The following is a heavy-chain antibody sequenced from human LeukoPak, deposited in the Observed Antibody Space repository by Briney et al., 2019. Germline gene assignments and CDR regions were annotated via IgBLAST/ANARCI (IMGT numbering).Heavy chain of an antibody. CDR3: AREELDSSGYYFDFDY. CDR2: IYTSGST. J-gene: IGHJ4*02. CDR1: GGSISSGGYY. D-gene: IGHD3-22*01. V-gene: IGHV4-61*02. Sequence: SETLSLTCTVSGGSISSGGYYWSWIRQPAGKGLEWIVRIYTSGSTNYNPSLKSRVTMSVDTSKNQFSLKLSSVTTADTAVYYCAREELDSSGYYFDFDYWGQGTLVTVSS.